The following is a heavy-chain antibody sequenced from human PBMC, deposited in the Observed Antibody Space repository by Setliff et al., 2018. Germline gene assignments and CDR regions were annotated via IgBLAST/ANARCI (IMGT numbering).Heavy chain of an antibody. CDR3: VREGVDSRSSTDYRYYMDV. CDR2: TSPMFGTT. J-gene: IGHJ6*03. D-gene: IGHD3-22*01. V-gene: IGHV1-69*05. Sequence: SVKVSCKASGGTFSSYGISWVRQAPGQGLEWMGGTSPMFGTTEYAQKFQGRLTIITDESTNTAFMQLSSLRSDDTAVYYCVREGVDSRSSTDYRYYMDVWGKGTTVTVSS. CDR1: GGTFSSYG.